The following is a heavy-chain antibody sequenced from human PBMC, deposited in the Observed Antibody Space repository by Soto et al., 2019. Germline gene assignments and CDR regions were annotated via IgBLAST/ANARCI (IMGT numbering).Heavy chain of an antibody. CDR1: GFTFDDYA. Sequence: EVQLVESGGGLVQPGRSLRLSCAASGFTFDDYAMHWVRQAPGKGLEWVSGISWNSGSTGYADSVKGRFTISRDNAKNSLYLQMNSLRAEDTALYYCAKSPAYDSSGYLDYWGQGTLVTVSS. V-gene: IGHV3-9*01. J-gene: IGHJ4*02. CDR2: ISWNSGST. D-gene: IGHD3-22*01. CDR3: AKSPAYDSSGYLDY.